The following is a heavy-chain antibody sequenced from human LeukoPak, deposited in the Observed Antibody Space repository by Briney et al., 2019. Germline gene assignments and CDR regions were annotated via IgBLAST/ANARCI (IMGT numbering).Heavy chain of an antibody. V-gene: IGHV1-69*13. J-gene: IGHJ5*02. CDR3: ARDIAVAGTVWFDP. CDR2: IIPIFDTA. Sequence: SVKVSCKASGGTFSSYAISWVRQAPGQGLEWMGGIIPIFDTANYAQKFQGRVTITADESTSTAYMELSSLRSEDTAVYYCARDIAVAGTVWFDPWGQGTLVTVSS. CDR1: GGTFSSYA. D-gene: IGHD6-19*01.